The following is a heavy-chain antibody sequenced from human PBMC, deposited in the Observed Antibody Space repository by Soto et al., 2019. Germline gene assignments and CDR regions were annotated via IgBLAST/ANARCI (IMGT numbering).Heavy chain of an antibody. J-gene: IGHJ6*03. CDR1: GGSISGRAYY. D-gene: IGHD2-21*01. CDR3: AREQCGGEKCFSERDVYYYYVDV. Sequence: QLQLHESGPGPVKASETLSLTCSVSGGSISGRAYYWAWIRQPPGKGLEGIGSIYYSGTTYSNPSLKSRVIISVDTAKNQFSLNLTSVTAPDTATYYCAREQCGGEKCFSERDVYYYYVDVWGKGTTVTVSS. CDR2: IYYSGTT. V-gene: IGHV4-39*01.